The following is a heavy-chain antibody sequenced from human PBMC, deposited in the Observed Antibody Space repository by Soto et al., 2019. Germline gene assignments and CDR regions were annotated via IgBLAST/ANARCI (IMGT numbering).Heavy chain of an antibody. CDR2: IYYSGST. J-gene: IGHJ3*02. D-gene: IGHD1-1*01. Sequence: QVQLQESGPGLVKPSQTLSLTCTVSGGSISSGDYYWSWIRQPPGKGLEWIGYIYYSGSTYYNPSLKSRFTISVDTSQHQYSRKLSSVTAADTAVYYCARVGDDYDAFDIWGQGTMVTVSS. CDR3: ARVGDDYDAFDI. V-gene: IGHV4-30-4*01. CDR1: GGSISSGDYY.